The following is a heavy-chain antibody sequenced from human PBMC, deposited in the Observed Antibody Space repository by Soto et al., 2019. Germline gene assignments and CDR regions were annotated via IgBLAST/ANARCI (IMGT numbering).Heavy chain of an antibody. CDR3: AREAIVVVTYYYYGMDV. Sequence: GASVKVSCKASGGTFSSYAISWVRQAHGQGLEWMGGIIPIFGTANYAQKFQGRVTITADESTSTAYMELSSLRSEDTAVYYCAREAIVVVTYYYYGMDVWGQGTTVTVSS. CDR2: IIPIFGTA. J-gene: IGHJ6*02. CDR1: GGTFSSYA. V-gene: IGHV1-69*13. D-gene: IGHD3-22*01.